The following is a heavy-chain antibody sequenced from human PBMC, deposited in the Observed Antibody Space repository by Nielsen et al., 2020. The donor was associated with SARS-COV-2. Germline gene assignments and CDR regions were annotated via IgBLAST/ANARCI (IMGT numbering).Heavy chain of an antibody. V-gene: IGHV3-7*01. CDR1: GFTFSSYW. D-gene: IGHD1-1*01. Sequence: GEPLKISCAASGFTFSSYWMSWVRQAPGKGLEWVANIKQDGSEKYYVDSVKGRFTISRDNAKNSLYLQMNSLRAEDTAVYYCARVSQLGYWYFDLWGRGTLVTVSS. CDR3: ARVSQLGYWYFDL. J-gene: IGHJ2*01. CDR2: IKQDGSEK.